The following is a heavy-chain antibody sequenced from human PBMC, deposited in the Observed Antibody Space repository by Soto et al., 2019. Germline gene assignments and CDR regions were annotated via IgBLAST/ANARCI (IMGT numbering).Heavy chain of an antibody. V-gene: IGHV3-23*01. CDR2: ISGSGGST. CDR1: GFTFRSYA. CDR3: AKEQTADYGDGFDY. J-gene: IGHJ4*02. Sequence: PGGSMILSCAASGFTFRSYAMSWVRQAPGKGLEWVSAISGSGGSTYYADSVKGRFTISRDNSKNTLYLQMNSLRAEDTAVYYCAKEQTADYGDGFDYWGQGTLVTVSS. D-gene: IGHD4-17*01.